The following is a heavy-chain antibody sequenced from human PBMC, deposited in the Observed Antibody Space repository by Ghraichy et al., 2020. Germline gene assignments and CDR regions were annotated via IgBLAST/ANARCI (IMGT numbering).Heavy chain of an antibody. V-gene: IGHV1-18*01. CDR1: GYTFTSYG. J-gene: IGHJ6*03. Sequence: ASVKVSCKASGYTFTSYGISWVRQAPGQGLEWMGWISAHSGDANYAQNLQGRVTMTTDTSTGTASMELRSLRSDDTAVYYCARESSHYNILTGFLNYYYYYMDVWGKGTMVTVSS. CDR3: ARESSHYNILTGFLNYYYYYMDV. D-gene: IGHD3-9*01. CDR2: ISAHSGDA.